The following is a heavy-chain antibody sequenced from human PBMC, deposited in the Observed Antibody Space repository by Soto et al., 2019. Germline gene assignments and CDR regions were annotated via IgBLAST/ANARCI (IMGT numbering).Heavy chain of an antibody. Sequence: ESLSLSCPVSGGTISSFYWSWIRQPAGKGLEWIGLIYSGGRNNYNPSLKSRVTMSVDTSKNQFSLRLSSVTAADKAMYYCARGSSRWDYWGQGTLVTVSS. CDR1: GGTISSFY. D-gene: IGHD6-13*01. J-gene: IGHJ4*02. CDR3: ARGSSRWDY. V-gene: IGHV4-4*07. CDR2: IYSGGRN.